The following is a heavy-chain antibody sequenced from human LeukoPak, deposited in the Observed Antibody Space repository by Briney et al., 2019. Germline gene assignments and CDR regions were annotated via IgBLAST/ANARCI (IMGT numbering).Heavy chain of an antibody. V-gene: IGHV3-30*02. CDR3: AKAGYCSGGSCPGYMDV. J-gene: IGHJ6*03. CDR1: GFTFSSYG. D-gene: IGHD2-15*01. Sequence: PGGSLRLSCAASGFTFSSYGMHWVRQAPGKGLEWVAFIRYDGSNRYYADSVKGRFTISRDNSKNTLYLQMNSLRAEDTAVYYCAKAGYCSGGSCPGYMDVWGKGTTVTVSS. CDR2: IRYDGSNR.